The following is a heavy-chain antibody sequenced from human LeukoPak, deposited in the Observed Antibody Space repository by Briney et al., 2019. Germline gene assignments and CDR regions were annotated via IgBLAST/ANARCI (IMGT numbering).Heavy chain of an antibody. CDR3: ARGGPGTIFGVVDP. V-gene: IGHV1-8*01. D-gene: IGHD3-3*01. CDR2: MNPNSGNR. J-gene: IGHJ5*02. Sequence: ASVKVSCKASGYTFTSYDINWVRQATGQGLEWMGWMNPNSGNRGYAHKFQGRVTMTRNTSISTAYMELSSLRSEDTAVYYCARGGPGTIFGVVDPWGQGTLVTVSS. CDR1: GYTFTSYD.